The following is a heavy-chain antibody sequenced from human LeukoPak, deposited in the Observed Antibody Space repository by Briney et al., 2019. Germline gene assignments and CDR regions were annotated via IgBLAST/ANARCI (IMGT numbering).Heavy chain of an antibody. CDR3: AKGAGGFSYYNWFDP. V-gene: IGHV4-39*07. CDR1: GGLISISTYY. D-gene: IGHD5-18*01. Sequence: SETLSLTCTVSGGLISISTYYWGWIRQPPGKGLEWIGSMYYSGTTHYNPSLTSRVTTAVDTFQNQFSQKLSSVTAADTAIYYCAKGAGGFSYYNWFDPWGQGTLVTVSS. J-gene: IGHJ5*02. CDR2: MYYSGTT.